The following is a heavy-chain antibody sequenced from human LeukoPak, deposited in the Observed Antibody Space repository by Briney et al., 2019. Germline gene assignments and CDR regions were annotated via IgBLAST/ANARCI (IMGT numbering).Heavy chain of an antibody. D-gene: IGHD1-7*01. CDR2: IYNSGIT. Sequence: NPSETLSLTCTVPGGSVSSHFWSWIRQPPGKGLEWIGYIYNSGITDYNPSLKSRVTMSVDTSKNQFSLMLRSVTAADTAVYYCARQDWNYELWLDYWGQGTLVTVSS. J-gene: IGHJ4*02. CDR3: ARQDWNYELWLDY. V-gene: IGHV4-59*02. CDR1: GGSVSSHF.